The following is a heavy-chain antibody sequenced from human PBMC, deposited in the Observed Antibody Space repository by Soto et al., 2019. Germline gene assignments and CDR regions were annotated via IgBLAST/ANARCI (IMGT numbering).Heavy chain of an antibody. Sequence: GASVKVSCKPSGYSFTNFYVHWVRQAPGQGLEWMGIIDPSSGTTSYTQKFQGRVTMTRDMSMSTVYMELSSLRSEDTAVYYCARGAVVVPNGLIAGMDVWGLGTTVTVSS. CDR2: IDPSSGTT. V-gene: IGHV1-46*01. CDR1: GYSFTNFY. J-gene: IGHJ6*02. D-gene: IGHD2-15*01. CDR3: ARGAVVVPNGLIAGMDV.